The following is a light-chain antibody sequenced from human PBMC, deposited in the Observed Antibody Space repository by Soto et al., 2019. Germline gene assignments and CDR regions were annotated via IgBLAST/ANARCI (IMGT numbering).Light chain of an antibody. J-gene: IGLJ3*02. CDR2: DNN. CDR1: SSNIGAGYD. V-gene: IGLV1-40*01. Sequence: QSVLTQPPSVSGAPGQRVTISCTGTSSNIGAGYDVHWYQQLPGTAPKLFINDNNSRPSGVPDRFSVSKSGNTASLTISGLQAEDESDYYCSSYTSSSTWVFGGGTKLTVL. CDR3: SSYTSSSTWV.